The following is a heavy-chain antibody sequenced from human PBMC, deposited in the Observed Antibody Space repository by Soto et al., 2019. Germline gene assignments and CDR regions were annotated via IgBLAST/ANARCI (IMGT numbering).Heavy chain of an antibody. CDR1: GFTFSNYA. D-gene: IGHD6-13*01. Sequence: EVQLLESGGGLVQPGGSLTLSCAASGFTFSNYAMSWVRQAPGKGLEWVSAISGSGGSTWYADSVKGRFTISRDNSNKILYLQMDSLRAEDTALFGAKRPHIAASLHWYIDLWGRGTLVTVSS. CDR3: KRPHIAASLHWYIDL. J-gene: IGHJ2*01. CDR2: ISGSGGST. V-gene: IGHV3-23*01.